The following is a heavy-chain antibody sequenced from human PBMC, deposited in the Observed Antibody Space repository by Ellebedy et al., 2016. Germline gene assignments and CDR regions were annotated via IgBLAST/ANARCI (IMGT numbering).Heavy chain of an antibody. Sequence: ASVKVSCKASGYTFTSYGISWVRQAPGQGLEWMGWISAYNGNTNYAQKLQGRVTMTTDTSTSTAYMELRSLRSEDTAVYYCARDPVTTVHVYGMDVWGQGTTVTVSS. CDR2: ISAYNGNT. J-gene: IGHJ6*02. CDR1: GYTFTSYG. CDR3: ARDPVTTVHVYGMDV. D-gene: IGHD4-11*01. V-gene: IGHV1-18*04.